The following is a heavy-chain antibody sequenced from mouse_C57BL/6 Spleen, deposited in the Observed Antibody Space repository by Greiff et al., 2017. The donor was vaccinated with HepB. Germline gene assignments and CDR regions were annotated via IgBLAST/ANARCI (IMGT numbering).Heavy chain of an antibody. D-gene: IGHD6-1*01. Sequence: VQLQQSGPELVKPGASVKISCKASGYSFTGYYMNWVKQSPEKSLEWIGEINPSTGGTTYNQKFKAKATLTVDKSSSTVYMQLKSLTSEDSAVYYCARATGEGFDYWGQGTTLTVSS. CDR3: ARATGEGFDY. CDR1: GYSFTGYY. CDR2: INPSTGGT. J-gene: IGHJ2*01. V-gene: IGHV1-42*01.